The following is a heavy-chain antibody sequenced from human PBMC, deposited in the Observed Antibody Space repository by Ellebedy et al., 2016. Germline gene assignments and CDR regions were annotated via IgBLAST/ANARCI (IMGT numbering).Heavy chain of an antibody. CDR2: ISRNSIYA. CDR1: GFTFSSYS. Sequence: GESLKISXAASGFTFSSYSMNWVRQAPGKGLEWVSYISRNSIYAYYADSVKGRFTISRDNAKNSLYLQMNSLRADDTAVYYCATASTYSDHYHYWGQGTLVTVSS. V-gene: IGHV3-21*05. CDR3: ATASTYSDHYHY. D-gene: IGHD4-17*01. J-gene: IGHJ4*02.